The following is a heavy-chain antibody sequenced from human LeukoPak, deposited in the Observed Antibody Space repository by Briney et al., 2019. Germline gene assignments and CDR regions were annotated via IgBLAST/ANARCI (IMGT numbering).Heavy chain of an antibody. CDR2: IYSGGST. Sequence: GGSLRLSCAASGFTVCSNYMSWVRQAPGKGLEWVSVIYSGGSTYYADSVKGRFTISRDNSKNTLYLQMNSLRAEDTAVYYCARDRVGATWHFDYWGQGTLVTVSS. CDR3: ARDRVGATWHFDY. CDR1: GFTVCSNY. V-gene: IGHV3-53*01. J-gene: IGHJ4*02. D-gene: IGHD1-26*01.